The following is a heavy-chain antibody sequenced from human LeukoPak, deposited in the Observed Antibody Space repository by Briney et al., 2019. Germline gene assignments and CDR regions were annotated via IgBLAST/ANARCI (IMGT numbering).Heavy chain of an antibody. V-gene: IGHV3-21*01. CDR1: GFTFSSYS. CDR3: ARGGIYSQGFDY. D-gene: IGHD6-13*01. J-gene: IGHJ4*02. Sequence: GGSLRLSCAASGFTFSSYSMNWVRQAPGKGLEWVSSISTTSDYIYCADSLKGRLTISRDNAKNSPYLQMNSLRAEDTAVYYCARGGIYSQGFDYWGQGTLVTVSS. CDR2: ISTTSDYI.